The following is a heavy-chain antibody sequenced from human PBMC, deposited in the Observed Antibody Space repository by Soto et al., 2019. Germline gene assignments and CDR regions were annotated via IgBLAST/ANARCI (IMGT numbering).Heavy chain of an antibody. D-gene: IGHD5-18*01. Sequence: GSLRLSCAASGFTFSDYYMSWIRQAPGKGLEWASYISSSGSTIYYADSVKGRFTISRDNAKNSLYLQMNSLRAEDTAVYYCARSGYSYGYKYYYYYMDVWGKGTTVTVSS. J-gene: IGHJ6*03. CDR2: ISSSGSTI. V-gene: IGHV3-11*01. CDR3: ARSGYSYGYKYYYYYMDV. CDR1: GFTFSDYY.